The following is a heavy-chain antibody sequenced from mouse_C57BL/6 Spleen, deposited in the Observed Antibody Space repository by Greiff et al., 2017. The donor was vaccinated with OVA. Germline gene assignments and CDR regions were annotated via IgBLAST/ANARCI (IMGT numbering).Heavy chain of an antibody. Sequence: VQLKESGPGLVKPSQSLSLTCSVTGYSITSGYYWNWIRQFPGNKLEWMGYISYDGSNNYNPSLKNRISITRDTSKNQFFLKLNSVTTEDTATYYCARVVLRAYCFDYWGQGTTLTVSS. CDR3: ARVVLRAYCFDY. V-gene: IGHV3-6*01. D-gene: IGHD2-12*01. J-gene: IGHJ2*01. CDR1: GYSITSGYY. CDR2: ISYDGSN.